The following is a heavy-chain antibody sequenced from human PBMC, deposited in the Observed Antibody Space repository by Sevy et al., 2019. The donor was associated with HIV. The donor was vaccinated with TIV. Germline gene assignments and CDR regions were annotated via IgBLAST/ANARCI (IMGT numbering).Heavy chain of an antibody. D-gene: IGHD3-22*01. CDR2: ISSSSSYI. CDR1: GFTFSSYS. Sequence: GGSLRLSCAASGFTFSSYSMNWVRQAPGKGLEWVSSISSSSSYIYYADSVKGRFTISRDNAKNSLYLQMNSLRAEDTDVYYCARVGITMIDYYYYYMDVWGKGTTVTVSS. J-gene: IGHJ6*03. V-gene: IGHV3-21*01. CDR3: ARVGITMIDYYYYYMDV.